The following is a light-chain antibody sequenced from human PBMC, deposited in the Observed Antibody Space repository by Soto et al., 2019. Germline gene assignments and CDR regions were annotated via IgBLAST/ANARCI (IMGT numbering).Light chain of an antibody. J-gene: IGKJ1*01. CDR3: QQYSSLWT. CDR1: QSISSW. CDR2: KAS. V-gene: IGKV1-5*03. Sequence: DIQMTQSPSTLSASVGDRVTITCRASQSISSWLAWYQQKPGKAPKLLIYKASTLESGVPSRFSGSGSGTEFTLTISSLQPDDFAIYYCQQYSSLWTFGQGTKVEIK.